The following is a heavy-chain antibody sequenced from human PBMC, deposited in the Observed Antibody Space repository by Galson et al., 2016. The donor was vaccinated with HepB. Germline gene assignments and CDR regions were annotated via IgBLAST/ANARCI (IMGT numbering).Heavy chain of an antibody. CDR3: AKGLYYSGTYGPFDY. D-gene: IGHD1-26*01. Sequence: SLRLSCAASGFVFSTYAMTWVRQAPGKGLEWVSGISLSGERTYYGDSVKGRFTISRDNSRNTLYLEMNSLRAEDTAVYYCAKGLYYSGTYGPFDYWGQGTLVTVSS. V-gene: IGHV3-23*01. CDR2: ISLSGERT. J-gene: IGHJ4*02. CDR1: GFVFSTYA.